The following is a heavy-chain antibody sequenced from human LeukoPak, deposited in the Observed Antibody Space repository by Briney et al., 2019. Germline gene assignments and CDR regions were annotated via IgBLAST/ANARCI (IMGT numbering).Heavy chain of an antibody. J-gene: IGHJ6*03. CDR3: ARVECSNRCYDGYYYYYYMDV. CDR1: GFTFSSYR. Sequence: PGGSLRLSCAASGFTFSSYRMHWVRQAPGKGLVWVSRINSDGSSTSYADSVKGRFTISRDNAKNTLYLQMNSLRAEDTAVYYCARVECSNRCYDGYYYYYYMDVWGKGTTVTISS. V-gene: IGHV3-74*01. D-gene: IGHD2-2*01. CDR2: INSDGSST.